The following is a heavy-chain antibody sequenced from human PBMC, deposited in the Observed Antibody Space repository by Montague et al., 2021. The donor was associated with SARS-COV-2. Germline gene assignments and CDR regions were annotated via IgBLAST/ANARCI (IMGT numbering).Heavy chain of an antibody. D-gene: IGHD3-10*01. V-gene: IGHV2-5*02. CDR3: APLGFDSRSYYTTHNWYDP. CDR1: GISFSTSGVG. J-gene: IGHJ5*02. Sequence: PALVNPTQTLTLTCTFSGISFSTSGVGVAWIRQPPGKSLEWLALIYWDDDERYSPSMRSRLTITTDTSENQVVLRMTNMDPMDTATYYCAPLGFDSRSYYTTHNWYDPWGQGILVTVSS. CDR2: IYWDDDE.